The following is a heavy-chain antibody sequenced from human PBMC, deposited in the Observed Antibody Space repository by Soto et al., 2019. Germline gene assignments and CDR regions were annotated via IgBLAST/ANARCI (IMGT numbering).Heavy chain of an antibody. CDR1: GFTFSSYA. Sequence: PGGSLRLSCAASGFTFSSYAMHWVRQAPGKGLEWVAVISYDGSNKYYADSVKGRFTISRDNSKNTLYLQMNSLRAEDTAVYYCARGSAIYGMDVWGQGTTVTVSS. CDR3: ARGSAIYGMDV. J-gene: IGHJ6*02. V-gene: IGHV3-30*14. CDR2: ISYDGSNK.